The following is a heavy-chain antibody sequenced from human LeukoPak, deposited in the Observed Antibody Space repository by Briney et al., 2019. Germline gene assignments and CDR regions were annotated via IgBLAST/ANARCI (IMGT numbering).Heavy chain of an antibody. CDR2: IKSKTDGGTT. D-gene: IGHD6-6*01. V-gene: IGHV3-15*01. J-gene: IGHJ4*02. CDR3: TTQGVYSSSSDDY. Sequence: GGSLRLSCAASGFTFSNAWMSWVRQAPGKGLEWVGRIKSKTDGGTTDYAAPVKGRFTISRDDSKNTLYLQMNSLKTEYTAVYYCTTQGVYSSSSDDYWGQGTLVTVSS. CDR1: GFTFSNAW.